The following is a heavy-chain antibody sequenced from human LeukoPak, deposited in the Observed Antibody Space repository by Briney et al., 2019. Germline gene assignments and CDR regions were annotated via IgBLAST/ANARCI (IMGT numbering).Heavy chain of an antibody. V-gene: IGHV4-39*01. Sequence: SETLSLTCTVSGGSISSSTYYWGWIRQLPGKGLEWIGSFYYSGSTYYNPSLKSRVTISVDTSKNQFSLKLSSVTAADTAVYYCARQRGGYGYRKTTPIDYWGQGTLVTVSS. CDR3: ARQRGGYGYRKTTPIDY. CDR1: GGSISSSTYY. J-gene: IGHJ4*02. CDR2: FYYSGST. D-gene: IGHD5-18*01.